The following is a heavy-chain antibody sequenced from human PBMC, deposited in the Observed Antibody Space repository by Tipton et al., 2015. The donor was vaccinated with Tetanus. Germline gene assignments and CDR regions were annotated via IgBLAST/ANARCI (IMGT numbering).Heavy chain of an antibody. V-gene: IGHV1-46*01. CDR2: VNPSGGVT. D-gene: IGHD3-16*01. CDR1: GYTFTSYL. Sequence: QVQLVQSGAEMEKPGASLKLSCKTSGYTFTSYLVHWVRQAPGRGLEWMGLVNPSGGVTTYAQNFKGRLLLTKDTSTSTVTMQLASLRSDDAAVYYCARERGNRANAFDVWGPGTKVTVSS. CDR3: ARERGNRANAFDV. J-gene: IGHJ3*01.